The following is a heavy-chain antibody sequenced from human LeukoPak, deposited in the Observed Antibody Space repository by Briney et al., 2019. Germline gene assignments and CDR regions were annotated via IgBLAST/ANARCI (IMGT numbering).Heavy chain of an antibody. D-gene: IGHD2-21*01. CDR3: VKFLPTHIVVANYYFDY. J-gene: IGHJ4*02. CDR2: ISGSGGST. CDR1: GFTFSSYA. Sequence: GGSLRLSCAASGFTFSSYAMSWVRQAPGKGLEWVSAISGSGGSTYYADSVKGRFTISRDNSKNTLYLQMNSLRAEDTAVYYCVKFLPTHIVVANYYFDYWGQGTLVTVSS. V-gene: IGHV3-23*01.